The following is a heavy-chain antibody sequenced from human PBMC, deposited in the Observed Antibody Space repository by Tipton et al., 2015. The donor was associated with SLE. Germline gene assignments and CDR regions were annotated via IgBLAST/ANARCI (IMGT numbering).Heavy chain of an antibody. D-gene: IGHD4-23*01. CDR1: GGSFSGYY. CDR2: INHSGST. J-gene: IGHJ5*02. V-gene: IGHV4-34*01. CDR3: ARVPRTVVTSGGWVVP. Sequence: TLSLTCAVYGGSFSGYYWSWIRQPPGKGLEWIGEINHSGSTNYNPSLKSRVTISVDTSKNQFSLKLSSVTAADTAVYYCARVPRTVVTSGGWVVPWGQGTLVTVSS.